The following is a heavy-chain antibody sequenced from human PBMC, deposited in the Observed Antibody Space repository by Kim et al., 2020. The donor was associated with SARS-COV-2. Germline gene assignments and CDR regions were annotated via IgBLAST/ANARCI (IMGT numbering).Heavy chain of an antibody. Sequence: GGSLRLSCAASGFTFANFAMNWVRQAPGKGLEWVASTSGTAGPTYYADSVKGRFTISTDTSKNTLYLQMNSLSAEDTAIYYCAKSFITTYFYHWGWG. CDR2: TSGTAGPT. D-gene: IGHD3-16*01. CDR3: AKSFITTYFYH. V-gene: IGHV3-23*01. J-gene: IGHJ4*02. CDR1: GFTFANFA.